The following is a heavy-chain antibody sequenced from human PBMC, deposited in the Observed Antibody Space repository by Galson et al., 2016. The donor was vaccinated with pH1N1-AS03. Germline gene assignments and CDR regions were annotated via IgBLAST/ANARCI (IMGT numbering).Heavy chain of an antibody. CDR3: AGFSPGLTGYYYAMDV. D-gene: IGHD4/OR15-4a*01. V-gene: IGHV1-46*01. J-gene: IGHJ6*02. CDR2: INPSDGNT. CDR1: GYTFTSYY. Sequence: SVKVSCKASGYTFTSYYIHWVRQAPGQGREWMGIINPSDGNTNYAQRFQGRVTMTRDTSTSTVYMALSSLRSDDTAVYYCAGFSPGLTGYYYAMDVWGQGTTVTVSS.